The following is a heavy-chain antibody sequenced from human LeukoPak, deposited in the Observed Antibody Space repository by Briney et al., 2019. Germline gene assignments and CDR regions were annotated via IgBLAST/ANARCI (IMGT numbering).Heavy chain of an antibody. CDR3: ARDRSRCGVVAATLATRFDP. D-gene: IGHD2-15*01. V-gene: IGHV3-7*01. CDR2: IKQDGSEK. J-gene: IGHJ5*02. CDR1: GSTFSSYW. Sequence: GGSLRLSCAASGSTFSSYWMSWVRQAPGKGLEWVANIKQDGSEKYYVDSVKGRFTISRDNAKNSLYLQMNSLRAEDTAVYYCARDRSRCGVVAATLATRFDPWGQGTLVTVSS.